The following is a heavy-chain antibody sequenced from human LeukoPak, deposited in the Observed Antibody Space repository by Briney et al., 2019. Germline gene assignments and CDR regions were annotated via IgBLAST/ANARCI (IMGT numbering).Heavy chain of an antibody. CDR1: GFTFSSFS. Sequence: GGSLRLSCAASGFTFSSFSMNWVRQAPGKGLEWVSYISSSSSTMYYADSVKGRFTISRDNAENSLYLQMNSLRADDTAVYYCARGPSGYHNTGGQGTLVTVSS. V-gene: IGHV3-48*01. J-gene: IGHJ4*02. CDR2: ISSSSSTM. CDR3: ARGPSGYHNT. D-gene: IGHD5-12*01.